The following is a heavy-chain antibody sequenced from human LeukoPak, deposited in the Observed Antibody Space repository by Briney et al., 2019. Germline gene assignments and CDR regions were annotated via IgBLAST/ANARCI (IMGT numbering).Heavy chain of an antibody. J-gene: IGHJ6*03. CDR2: IYHNEST. V-gene: IGHV4-38-2*01. CDR1: GYSIVTGYY. Sequence: SETLSLTCAVSGYSIVTGYYWAWIRQPPGKGLEWFGSIYHNESTYYNPSLKRRVTISVDTSKNQFSLKLSSLTAADTAVYYCARVLVVAATSRSYYYYYMDVWGKGTTVTVSS. D-gene: IGHD2-15*01. CDR3: ARVLVVAATSRSYYYYYMDV.